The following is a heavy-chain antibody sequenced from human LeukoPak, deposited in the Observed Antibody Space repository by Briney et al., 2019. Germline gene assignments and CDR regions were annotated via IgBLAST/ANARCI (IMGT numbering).Heavy chain of an antibody. CDR2: IKQDGSEK. CDR3: ARDKSGSGRHMAGLR. CDR1: GFTFSSYW. Sequence: GGSQRLSCAASGFTFSSYWMTWVRQAPGKGLEWVANIKQDGSEKYYVDSVKGRFTISRDNAKNSLYLQMNSLRADDTAVYYCARDKSGSGRHMAGLRWGQGTLVTVSS. D-gene: IGHD3-10*01. V-gene: IGHV3-7*01. J-gene: IGHJ4*02.